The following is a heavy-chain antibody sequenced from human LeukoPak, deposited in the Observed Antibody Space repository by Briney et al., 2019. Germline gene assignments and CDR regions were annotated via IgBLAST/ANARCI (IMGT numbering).Heavy chain of an antibody. CDR3: ARVFGYADFWSGYFTPSYYMDV. J-gene: IGHJ6*03. Sequence: PSETLSLTCAVYGGSFSGYYWSWIRQPPGKGLEWIGEINHSGSTNYNPSLKSRVTMSVDTSKKQFSLKLNSVTAADTAIYYCARVFGYADFWSGYFTPSYYMDVWGKGTTVIVSS. CDR2: INHSGST. D-gene: IGHD3-3*01. V-gene: IGHV4-34*01. CDR1: GGSFSGYY.